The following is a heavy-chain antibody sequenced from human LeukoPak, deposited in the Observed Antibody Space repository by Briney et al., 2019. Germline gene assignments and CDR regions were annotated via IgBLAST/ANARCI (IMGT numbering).Heavy chain of an antibody. CDR3: AGTTVTRSGGDY. V-gene: IGHV4-59*01. J-gene: IGHJ4*02. D-gene: IGHD4-17*01. CDR1: GGSISSYY. CDR2: IYYSGST. Sequence: SETLSLTCTVSGGSISSYYWSWIRQPPGKGLEWIRYIYYSGSTNYNPSLKSRVTISVDTSKNQFSLKLSSVTAADTAVYYCAGTTVTRSGGDYWGQGTLVTVSS.